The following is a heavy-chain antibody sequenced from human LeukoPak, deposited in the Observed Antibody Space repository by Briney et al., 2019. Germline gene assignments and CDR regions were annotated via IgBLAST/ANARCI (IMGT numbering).Heavy chain of an antibody. CDR1: GFTFSSYA. J-gene: IGHJ4*02. CDR3: VKDSPPRYSGSPPAY. Sequence: GGSLRLSCAASGFTFSSYAMHWVRQAPGKGLEWVANINKDGGEKYYVDSVKGRFTISRDNAKNSLYLQMNSLRADDTAVYYCVKDSPPRYSGSPPAYWGQGTLVTVSS. CDR2: INKDGGEK. V-gene: IGHV3-7*03. D-gene: IGHD1-26*01.